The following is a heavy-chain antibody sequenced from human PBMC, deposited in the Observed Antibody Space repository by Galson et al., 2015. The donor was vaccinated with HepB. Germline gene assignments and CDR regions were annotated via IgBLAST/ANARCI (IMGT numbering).Heavy chain of an antibody. Sequence: SVKVSCKVSGYTLTELSMHWVRQAPGKGLEWMGGFDPEDGETIYAQKFQGRVTMTEDTSTDTAYMELSSLRSEDTAVYYCATRDILTGYYRGFDPWGQGTLVTVSS. CDR1: GYTLTELS. CDR2: FDPEDGET. J-gene: IGHJ5*02. D-gene: IGHD3-9*01. CDR3: ATRDILTGYYRGFDP. V-gene: IGHV1-24*01.